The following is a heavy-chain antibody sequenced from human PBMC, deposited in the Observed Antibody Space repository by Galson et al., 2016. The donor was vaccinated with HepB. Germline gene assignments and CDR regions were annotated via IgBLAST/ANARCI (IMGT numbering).Heavy chain of an antibody. D-gene: IGHD6-25*01. CDR1: GGTFHVFG. CDR3: AREIGGIGSAAMGLPGGGFEI. V-gene: IGHV1-69*13. J-gene: IGHJ3*02. Sequence: SVKVSCKASGGTFHVFGINWVRLTSGQGLEWVGGIIPFLSATNYAQKFQGRVTITADASTNTAYMELSRLRSEDTAIYYCAREIGGIGSAAMGLPGGGFEIWGQGTMVTVSS. CDR2: IIPFLSAT.